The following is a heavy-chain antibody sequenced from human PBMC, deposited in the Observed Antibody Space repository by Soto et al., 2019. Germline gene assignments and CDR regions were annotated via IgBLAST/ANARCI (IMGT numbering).Heavy chain of an antibody. J-gene: IGHJ4*02. CDR3: ARDQHSSGY. V-gene: IGHV4-61*01. CDR2: IYYSGST. Sequence: QVQLQESGPGLVKPSETLSLTCTVSGGSVSSGSYYWSWIRQPPGKGLEWIGYIYYSGSTNYNPSLTSRVTISVDTSKNQFSLKLSSVTAADTAVYYCARDQHSSGYWGQGTLVTVSS. CDR1: GGSVSSGSYY. D-gene: IGHD6-19*01.